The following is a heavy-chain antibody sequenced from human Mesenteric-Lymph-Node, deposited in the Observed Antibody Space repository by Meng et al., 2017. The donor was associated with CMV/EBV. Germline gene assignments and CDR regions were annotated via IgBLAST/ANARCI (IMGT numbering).Heavy chain of an antibody. J-gene: IGHJ4*02. V-gene: IGHV1-69*01. CDR1: GPFSSFA. CDR3: ARTNGYCSSTSCYGNDY. CDR2: IIPIFGTA. Sequence: GPFSSFAISGVRQAPGQGLEWMGGIIPIFGTANYAQKFQGRVTITADESTSTAYMELSSLRSEDTAVYYCARTNGYCSSTSCYGNDYWGQGTLVTVSS. D-gene: IGHD2-2*01.